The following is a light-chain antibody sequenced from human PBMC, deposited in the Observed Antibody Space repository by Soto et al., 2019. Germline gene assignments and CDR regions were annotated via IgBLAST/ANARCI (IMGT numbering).Light chain of an antibody. J-gene: IGKJ5*01. V-gene: IGKV3-15*01. CDR1: QSVSSN. Sequence: EIVMTQSPATLSVSPGERATLSCRASQSVSSNLAWYQQKPGQAPRLLIYGASTRATGIPARFSGSGSGTEFTLTISSLQSEDFAVYYCQQYSSSPHFGQGTRLEIK. CDR2: GAS. CDR3: QQYSSSPH.